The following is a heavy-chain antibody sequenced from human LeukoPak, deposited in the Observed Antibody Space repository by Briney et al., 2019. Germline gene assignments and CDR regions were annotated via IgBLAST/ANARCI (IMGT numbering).Heavy chain of an antibody. CDR2: TYYRSKWYN. CDR1: GDSVSSNSVA. Sequence: SQTLSLTCAISGDSVSSNSVAWNWIRQSPSRGLEWLGRTYYRSKWYNDYAVSVKSRITINPDTSKNQFSLQLNSVTPEDTAVYYCARVTYYYDSSGYYYDLWGQGTLVTVSS. V-gene: IGHV6-1*01. J-gene: IGHJ5*02. D-gene: IGHD3-22*01. CDR3: ARVTYYYDSSGYYYDL.